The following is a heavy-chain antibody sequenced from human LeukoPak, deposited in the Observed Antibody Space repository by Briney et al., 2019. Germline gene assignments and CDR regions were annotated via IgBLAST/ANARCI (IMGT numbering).Heavy chain of an antibody. Sequence: GGSLRLSCAASGFTFSSYGMHWVRQAPGKGLEWVAVIWYDGSNKYYADSVKGRFTISRDNSKNTLYLQMNSLRAEDTAVYYCARAPFYDYVADIDYWGQGTLVTVSS. CDR3: ARAPFYDYVADIDY. V-gene: IGHV3-33*01. D-gene: IGHD3-16*01. CDR2: IWYDGSNK. J-gene: IGHJ4*02. CDR1: GFTFSSYG.